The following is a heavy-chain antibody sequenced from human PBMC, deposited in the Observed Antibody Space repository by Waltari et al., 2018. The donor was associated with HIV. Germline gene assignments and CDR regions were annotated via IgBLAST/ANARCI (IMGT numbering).Heavy chain of an antibody. D-gene: IGHD6-19*01. CDR1: GGSISSSSYY. J-gene: IGHJ4*02. CDR3: ASRETRVAVAGTGVFDY. Sequence: QLQLQESGPGLVKPSETLSLTCTVSGGSISSSSYYWGWIRQPPGKGLEWIGSIYYSGSTYYNPSLKSRVTISVDTSKNQFSLKLSSVTAADTAVYYCASRETRVAVAGTGVFDYWGQGTLVTVSS. V-gene: IGHV4-39*01. CDR2: IYYSGST.